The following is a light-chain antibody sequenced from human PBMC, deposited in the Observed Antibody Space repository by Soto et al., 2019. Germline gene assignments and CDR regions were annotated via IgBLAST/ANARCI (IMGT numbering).Light chain of an antibody. CDR3: QQYYDTPWT. CDR1: QNVLYSSNNKDF. J-gene: IGKJ1*01. V-gene: IGKV4-1*01. CDR2: WAS. Sequence: DILMTQSPDSLAVSLGERATINCKSSQNVLYSSNNKDFLAWYQQKPGQPPKLLIYWASTRESGVPDRFSASGAGTDFTLTISSLQAEDVAVYYCQQYYDTPWTFGQGTKVEIK.